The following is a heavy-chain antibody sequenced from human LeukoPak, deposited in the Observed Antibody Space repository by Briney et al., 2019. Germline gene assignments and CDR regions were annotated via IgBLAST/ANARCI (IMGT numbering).Heavy chain of an antibody. CDR2: INDSGST. CDR1: GGSFSAYY. V-gene: IGHV4-34*01. J-gene: IGHJ6*03. CDR3: ARRSSGYSGSSNYYYIDV. Sequence: PSETLSLTCAVYGGSFSAYYWTWIRQAPGKGLEWIGEINDSGSTNYYPSLKSRVTISVDTSKNQFPLKLSSVTAADTAVYYCARRSSGYSGSSNYYYIDVWGKGTTVTVSS. D-gene: IGHD3-22*01.